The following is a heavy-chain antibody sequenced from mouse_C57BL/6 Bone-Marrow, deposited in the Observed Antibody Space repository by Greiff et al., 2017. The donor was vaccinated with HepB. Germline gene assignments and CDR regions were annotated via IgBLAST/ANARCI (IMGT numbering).Heavy chain of an antibody. CDR2: INPNNGGT. J-gene: IGHJ1*03. Sequence: VQLQQSGPELVKPGASVKMSCKASGYTFTDYNMHWVKQSHGKSLEWIGYINPNNGGTSYNQKFKGKATLTVNKSSSTAYMELRSLTSEDSAVYYCTRDYPTTDWYFDVWGTGTTVTVFS. V-gene: IGHV1-22*01. CDR1: GYTFTDYN. D-gene: IGHD5-5*01. CDR3: TRDYPTTDWYFDV.